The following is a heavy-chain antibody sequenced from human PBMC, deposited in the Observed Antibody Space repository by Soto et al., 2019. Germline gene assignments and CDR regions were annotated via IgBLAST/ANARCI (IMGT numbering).Heavy chain of an antibody. Sequence: SETLSLTCTVSGGSLHTTSYSWGWIRQPPGKGLEWIGSISSTGGTYYSPSLKSRVTISVDTSKSSFSLRLNSVTAADTAVYYCARDWGYFDWLLSAASAGMAVWGQGTTVTVSS. CDR2: ISSTGGT. CDR3: ARDWGYFDWLLSAASAGMAV. D-gene: IGHD3-9*01. V-gene: IGHV4-39*02. CDR1: GGSLHTTSYS. J-gene: IGHJ6*02.